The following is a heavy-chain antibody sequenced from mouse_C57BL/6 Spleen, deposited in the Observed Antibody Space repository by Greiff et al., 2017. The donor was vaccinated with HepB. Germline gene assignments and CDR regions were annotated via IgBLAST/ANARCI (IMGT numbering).Heavy chain of an antibody. V-gene: IGHV1-69*01. Sequence: QVQLQQPGAELVMPGASVKLSCKASGYTFTSYWMHWVKQRPGQGLEWIGEIDPSDSYTNYNQKFKGKSTLTVDKSSSTAYMQLSSLTSEDSAVYYCARWGPRGSRQYWYFDVWGTGTTVTVSS. D-gene: IGHD1-1*01. CDR2: IDPSDSYT. CDR1: GYTFTSYW. J-gene: IGHJ1*03. CDR3: ARWGPRGSRQYWYFDV.